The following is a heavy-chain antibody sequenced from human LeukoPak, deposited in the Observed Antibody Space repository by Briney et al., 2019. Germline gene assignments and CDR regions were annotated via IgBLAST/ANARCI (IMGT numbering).Heavy chain of an antibody. J-gene: IGHJ4*02. D-gene: IGHD6-19*01. CDR2: IYYSGNT. CDR3: ARHWSFSGWYDLHFDY. V-gene: IGHV4-39*01. CDR1: GVSISSSTYY. Sequence: SETLSLTCTVSGVSISSSTYYWGWIRQPPGKGLEWIGSIYYSGNTYYNPSLKSRVTVSVDTSKNQFSLKLTSVTAADTAVYYCARHWSFSGWYDLHFDYWGQGTLVTVSS.